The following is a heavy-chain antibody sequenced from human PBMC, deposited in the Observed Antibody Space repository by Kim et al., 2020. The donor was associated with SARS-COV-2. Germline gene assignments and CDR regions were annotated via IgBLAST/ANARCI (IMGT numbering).Heavy chain of an antibody. J-gene: IGHJ6*02. Sequence: SQTLSLTCAISGDSVSSNSAAWNWIRQSPSRGLEWLGRTYYRFKWYNDYAVSVKSRITINPDTSKNQFSLQLNSVTPEDTAVYYCATTSAAGKSGSYYYYGMDVWGQGTTVTVSS. V-gene: IGHV6-1*01. CDR1: GDSVSSNSAA. CDR3: ATTSAAGKSGSYYYYGMDV. D-gene: IGHD6-13*01. CDR2: TYYRFKWYN.